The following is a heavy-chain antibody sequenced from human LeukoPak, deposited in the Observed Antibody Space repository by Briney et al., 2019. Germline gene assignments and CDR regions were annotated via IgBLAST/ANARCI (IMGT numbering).Heavy chain of an antibody. Sequence: PGGSLRLCCAASGFTFSSYAMHWVRQAPGKGLEWVAVISYDGSNKYYADSVKGRFTISRDNSKNTLYLQMNSLRAEDTAVYYCATPVQKEVVVVAANDYWGQGTLVTVSS. V-gene: IGHV3-30-3*01. CDR2: ISYDGSNK. CDR3: ATPVQKEVVVVAANDY. J-gene: IGHJ4*02. CDR1: GFTFSSYA. D-gene: IGHD2-15*01.